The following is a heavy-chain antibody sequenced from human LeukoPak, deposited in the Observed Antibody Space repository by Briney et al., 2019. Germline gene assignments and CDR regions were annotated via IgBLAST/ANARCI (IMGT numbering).Heavy chain of an antibody. V-gene: IGHV4-39*01. J-gene: IGHJ4*02. CDR2: IYYSGST. CDR3: ARQVRLVGYSSGWPGRYYFDY. CDR1: GGSISSSSYY. Sequence: PSETLSLTCTVSGGSISSSSYYWGWIRQPPGKGLEWIGSIYYSGSTYYNPSLKSRVTISVDTSKNQFSLKLSSVTAADTAVYYCARQVRLVGYSSGWPGRYYFDYWGQGTLVTVSS. D-gene: IGHD6-19*01.